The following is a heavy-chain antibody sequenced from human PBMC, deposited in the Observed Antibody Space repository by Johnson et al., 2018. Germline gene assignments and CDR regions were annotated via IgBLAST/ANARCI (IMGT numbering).Heavy chain of an antibody. CDR2: INPSGGST. Sequence: QVQLVESGAEVKKXGASVKVSCKASGYTFTSYYMHWVRQAPGQGLEWMGIINPSGGSTSYAQKFQGRVTMTRDTSPSTVYMELSSLSSEETAVYYCARVGIMITFGGVIVWPPPYFYYGMDVWGQGTTVTVSS. J-gene: IGHJ6*02. V-gene: IGHV1-46*01. CDR3: ARVGIMITFGGVIVWPPPYFYYGMDV. CDR1: GYTFTSYY. D-gene: IGHD3-16*02.